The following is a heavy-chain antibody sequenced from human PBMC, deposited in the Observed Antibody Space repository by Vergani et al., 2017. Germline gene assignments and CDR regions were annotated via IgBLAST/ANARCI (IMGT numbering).Heavy chain of an antibody. CDR2: ISYDGSNK. J-gene: IGHJ6*02. Sequence: QVQLVESGGGVVQPGRSLRLSCAASGFTFSSYGMHWVRQAPGKGLEWVAVISYDGSNKYYADSVKGRFTISRDNSKNTLYLQMNSLRAEDTAVYYCAVVVVPAAMDYYYYGMDVWGQGTTVTVSS. CDR1: GFTFSSYG. V-gene: IGHV3-30*03. D-gene: IGHD2-2*01. CDR3: AVVVVPAAMDYYYYGMDV.